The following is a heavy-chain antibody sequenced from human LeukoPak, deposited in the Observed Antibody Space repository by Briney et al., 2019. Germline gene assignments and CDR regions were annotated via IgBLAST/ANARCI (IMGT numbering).Heavy chain of an antibody. CDR2: IYHSGTT. D-gene: IGHD2-15*01. CDR1: GYSITSSSW. CDR3: ARKENVYCYFDY. Sequence: SETLSLTCAVSGYSITSSSWWGWIRQPPGKGLEWIGYIYHSGTTYYNPSLQSRVTMSVDTSKNQFSLKLSSVTAVDTAVYYCARKENVYCYFDYWAREPWPPSPQ. V-gene: IGHV4-28*01. J-gene: IGHJ4*02.